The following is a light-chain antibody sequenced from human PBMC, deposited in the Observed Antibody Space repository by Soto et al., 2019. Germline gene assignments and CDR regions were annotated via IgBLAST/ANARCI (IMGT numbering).Light chain of an antibody. Sequence: EIVLTQSPGTLSLSPGERATLSCRASQSVGNNYLAWYQQKPGQAPRLLIYGASTSATGIPDRFSGSGSGTDFTLTISRLEPEDFAVYYCQQYGRSLWTFGQGTKVEIK. CDR1: QSVGNNY. J-gene: IGKJ1*01. V-gene: IGKV3-20*01. CDR3: QQYGRSLWT. CDR2: GAS.